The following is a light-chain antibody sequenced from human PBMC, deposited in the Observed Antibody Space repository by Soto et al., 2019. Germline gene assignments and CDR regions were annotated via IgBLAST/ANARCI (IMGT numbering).Light chain of an antibody. CDR1: QSVSSSY. CDR3: QQYGSSPWT. J-gene: IGKJ1*01. Sequence: EIVLTQSPGTLSLSPGERATLSCRASQSVSSSYLAWYQQKPGQAPRLLIYGASSRATGIRDRFSGSGSGTDFTLTISRLEPEDFAVYYWQQYGSSPWTFGQGTKVEIK. V-gene: IGKV3-20*01. CDR2: GAS.